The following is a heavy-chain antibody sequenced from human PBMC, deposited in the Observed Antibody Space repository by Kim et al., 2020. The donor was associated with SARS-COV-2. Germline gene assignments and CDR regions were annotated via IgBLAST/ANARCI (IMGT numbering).Heavy chain of an antibody. Sequence: GGSLRLSCAVSGFTFSNAWMSWVRQAPGKGLEWVGRIKSTTDGGTTDYAAPVKGRFTISRDDSKNMVYLQMNSLKTDDTAVYYCTTDPVVPVLYGMDVWGQGTTITVSS. CDR2: IKSTTDGGTT. CDR1: GFTFSNAW. J-gene: IGHJ6*02. CDR3: TTDPVVPVLYGMDV. V-gene: IGHV3-15*01. D-gene: IGHD2-2*01.